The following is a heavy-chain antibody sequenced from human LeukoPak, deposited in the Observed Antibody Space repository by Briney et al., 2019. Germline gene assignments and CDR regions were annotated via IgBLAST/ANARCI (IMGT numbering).Heavy chain of an antibody. V-gene: IGHV1-18*01. CDR2: ISAYIVNT. D-gene: IGHD1-26*01. CDR1: RSPFTSYG. Sequence: APGKVSYKASRSPFTSYGISRLRRAPGQRLEGMGGISAYIVNTDYAQKLQGRVTMTTDTSTSTAYMKLRSLRSNDTAVYYCARDPVVYSGSYYRANWFDPWGQGTLVTVSS. J-gene: IGHJ5*02. CDR3: ARDPVVYSGSYYRANWFDP.